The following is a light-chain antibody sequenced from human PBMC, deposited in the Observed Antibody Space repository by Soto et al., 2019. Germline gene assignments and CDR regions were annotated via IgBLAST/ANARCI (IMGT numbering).Light chain of an antibody. V-gene: IGKV3-20*01. J-gene: IGKJ1*01. CDR1: QSVSSSY. Sequence: EVVLTQSPGTLSFSPRERATLSCRASQSVSSSYLAWYQQKPGQAPRLLIYGASSRATGIPDRFSGSGSGTDFTLTISRLEPEDFAVYYCQQYGSSPWTFGQGTKVDIK. CDR2: GAS. CDR3: QQYGSSPWT.